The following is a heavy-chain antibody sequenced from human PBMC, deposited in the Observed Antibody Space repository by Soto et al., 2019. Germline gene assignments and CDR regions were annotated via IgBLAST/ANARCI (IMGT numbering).Heavy chain of an antibody. Sequence: SETLSLTCAVYGGSFSGYYWSWIRQPPGKGLEWIGEINHSGSTNYNPSLKSRATISVDTSKNQFSLKLSSVTAADTAVYYCARDRITVVRARARWFDPWGQGTLVTVSS. V-gene: IGHV4-34*01. D-gene: IGHD3-10*01. J-gene: IGHJ5*02. CDR1: GGSFSGYY. CDR3: ARDRITVVRARARWFDP. CDR2: INHSGST.